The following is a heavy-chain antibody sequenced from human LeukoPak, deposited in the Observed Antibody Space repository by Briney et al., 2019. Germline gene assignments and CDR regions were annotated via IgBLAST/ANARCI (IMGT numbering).Heavy chain of an antibody. V-gene: IGHV3-33*01. Sequence: GGSLRLSCAASGFTFSSYGMHWVRQAPGKGLEWVAVIWYDGSNKYYADSVKGRFTISRDNSKNTLYLQMNSLRAEDTAVYYCARDQNTYYDILTGPYGMDVWGQGTTVTVSS. J-gene: IGHJ6*02. D-gene: IGHD3-9*01. CDR2: IWYDGSNK. CDR3: ARDQNTYYDILTGPYGMDV. CDR1: GFTFSSYG.